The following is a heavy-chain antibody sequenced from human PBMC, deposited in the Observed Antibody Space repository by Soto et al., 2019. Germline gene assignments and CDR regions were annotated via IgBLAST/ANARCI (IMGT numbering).Heavy chain of an antibody. J-gene: IGHJ6*03. CDR3: ARVNDFWSGYRYYYMDV. D-gene: IGHD3-3*01. V-gene: IGHV3-48*01. CDR1: GFTFSSYS. Sequence: WGCLRLSCADSGFTFSSYSMNWVRQAPGKGLEWVSYISSSSSTTYYADSVKGRFTISRDNAKNSLYLQMNSLRAEDTAVYYCARVNDFWSGYRYYYMDVWGKGTTVTVSS. CDR2: ISSSSSTT.